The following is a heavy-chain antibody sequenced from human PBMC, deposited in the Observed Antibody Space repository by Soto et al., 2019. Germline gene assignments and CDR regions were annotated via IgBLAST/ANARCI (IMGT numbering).Heavy chain of an antibody. Sequence: PGGSLRLSCAASGFTFSSYGMHWVRQAPGKGLEWVSLISWDGGRTYYADSVRGRPIASRDSSKNSLYLQMSSLRVEDTALYYCAKDVCSGSATSCYTRSDFWGQGALVTVSS. J-gene: IGHJ4*02. CDR1: GFTFSSYG. V-gene: IGHV3-43D*04. CDR2: ISWDGGRT. CDR3: AKDVCSGSATSCYTRSDF. D-gene: IGHD2-2*02.